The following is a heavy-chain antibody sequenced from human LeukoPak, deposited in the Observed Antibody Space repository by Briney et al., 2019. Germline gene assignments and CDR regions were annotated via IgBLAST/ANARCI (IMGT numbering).Heavy chain of an antibody. D-gene: IGHD6-25*01. J-gene: IGHJ6*02. CDR3: TRLGSGLDV. V-gene: IGHV5-51*01. CDR1: GXTFTTSC. CDR2: IYPSDSDT. Sequence: GESLKISFKGSGXTFTTSCIAWVRQIPGKGLEWMGIIYPSDSDTRYSPSFQGQVTLSADKSISTAYLQWSSLKASDTAMYYCTRLGSGLDVWGQGTTVTVS.